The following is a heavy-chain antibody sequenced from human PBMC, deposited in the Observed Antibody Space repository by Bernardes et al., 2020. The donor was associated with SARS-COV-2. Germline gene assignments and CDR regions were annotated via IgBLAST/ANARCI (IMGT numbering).Heavy chain of an antibody. CDR1: GYAFRSYG. J-gene: IGHJ6*02. Sequence: ASVKVSCKASGYAFRSYGISWARQAPGQGLEWMGWISGFNGDTSYIQKIQDRVTMTTDTSTSTAYMDLRDLRSDDTAVYYCAREVMVRISDTYRNGMDLWGQGTPVTVSS. CDR2: ISGFNGDT. CDR3: AREVMVRISDTYRNGMDL. D-gene: IGHD3-10*01. V-gene: IGHV1-18*01.